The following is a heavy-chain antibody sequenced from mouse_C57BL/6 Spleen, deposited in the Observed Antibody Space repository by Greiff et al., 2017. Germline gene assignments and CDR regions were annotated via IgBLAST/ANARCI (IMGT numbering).Heavy chain of an antibody. J-gene: IGHJ4*01. CDR1: GFTFSDYY. CDR3: ARHVPYGNYDYYAMDY. D-gene: IGHD2-1*01. CDR2: ISNGGGST. Sequence: EVKLVESGGGLVQPGGSLKLSCAASGFTFSDYYMYWVRQTPEKRLEWVAYISNGGGSTYYPDTVKGRFTISRDNAKNTLYLQMSRLKSEDTAMYYCARHVPYGNYDYYAMDYWGQGTSVTVSS. V-gene: IGHV5-12*01.